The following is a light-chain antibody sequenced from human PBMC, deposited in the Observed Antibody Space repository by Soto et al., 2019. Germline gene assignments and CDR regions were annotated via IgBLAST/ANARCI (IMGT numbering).Light chain of an antibody. V-gene: IGLV2-14*01. J-gene: IGLJ2*01. CDR1: SSDVGGYNY. Sequence: QSALTQPASVSGSPGQSITISCTGTSSDVGGYNYVSWYQQHPGKAPKLMIYEVSNRPSGVSNRFSGSKSGNTASLTISGLQAEDAADYYCSSYTSSSHVLFGGGTQLTVL. CDR2: EVS. CDR3: SSYTSSSHVL.